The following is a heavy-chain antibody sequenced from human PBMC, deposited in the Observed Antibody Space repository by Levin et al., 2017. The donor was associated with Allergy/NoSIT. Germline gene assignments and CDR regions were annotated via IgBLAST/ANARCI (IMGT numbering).Heavy chain of an antibody. CDR2: ISGGGETL. CDR1: GFMFSNYE. CDR3: ARVGHIYDISGQANDY. V-gene: IGHV3-48*03. Sequence: SGGSLRLSCTASGFMFSNYEINWVRQAPGKGLEWISYISGGGETLYLGDSVKGRFTVSRDNAKNSLYLQMNSLRADDTAVYYCARVGHIYDISGQANDYWGQGTLVTVSS. J-gene: IGHJ4*02. D-gene: IGHD3-22*01.